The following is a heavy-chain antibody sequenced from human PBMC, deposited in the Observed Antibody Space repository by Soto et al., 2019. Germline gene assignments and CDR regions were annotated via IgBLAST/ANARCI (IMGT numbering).Heavy chain of an antibody. CDR1: GYTFTRYD. CDR3: AREHSSSWRFDY. D-gene: IGHD6-13*01. J-gene: IGHJ4*02. Sequence: QVQLVQSGAEVKKPGASVKVSCTASGYTFTRYDINWVRQATGQGLEWMGWMNPNSGNTGYAQKFQGRVTMTRNTSISTAYMELSSLRSEDTAVYYCAREHSSSWRFDYWGQGTLVTVSS. CDR2: MNPNSGNT. V-gene: IGHV1-8*01.